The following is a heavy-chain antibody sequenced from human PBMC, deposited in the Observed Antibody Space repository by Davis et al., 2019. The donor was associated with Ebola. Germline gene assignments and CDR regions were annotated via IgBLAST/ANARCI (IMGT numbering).Heavy chain of an antibody. CDR2: IYSGGST. V-gene: IGHV3-53*01. CDR3: MKDMIEEGLSSPHPDFQH. D-gene: IGHD3-22*01. Sequence: GESLKISCAASGFTVSSNYMSWVRQAPGKGLEWVSVIYSGGSTYYADSVKGRFTISRHNSKNTLYLQIHSLRAEDTAVYYCMKDMIEEGLSSPHPDFQHWGQGTLVTVSS. CDR1: GFTVSSNY. J-gene: IGHJ1*01.